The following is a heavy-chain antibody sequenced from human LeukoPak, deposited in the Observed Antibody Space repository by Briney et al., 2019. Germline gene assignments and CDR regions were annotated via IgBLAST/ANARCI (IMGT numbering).Heavy chain of an antibody. CDR1: GFTFRSYG. CDR3: ARDSPLDY. J-gene: IGHJ4*02. V-gene: IGHV3-30*02. CDR2: IRYDGSNK. Sequence: GGSLRLSCAASGFTFRSYGMHWVRQAPGKGLEWVAFIRYDGSNKYYADSVKGRFTISRDNAKNSLYLQMNSLRAEDTAVYYCARDSPLDYWGQGTLVTVSS.